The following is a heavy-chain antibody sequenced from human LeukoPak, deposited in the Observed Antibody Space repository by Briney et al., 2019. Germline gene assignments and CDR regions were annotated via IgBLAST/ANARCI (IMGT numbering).Heavy chain of an antibody. J-gene: IGHJ6*03. D-gene: IGHD5-18*01. Sequence: SETLSLTCTVSGGSISSSSYYWGWIRQPPGKGLEWIGSIYYSGSTYYNPSLKSRVTISVDTSKNQFSLKLSSVTAADTAVYYCARGLTARVRYSYGPTTHYYYYYMDVWGKGTTVTVSS. CDR1: GGSISSSSYY. CDR2: IYYSGST. V-gene: IGHV4-39*07. CDR3: ARGLTARVRYSYGPTTHYYYYYMDV.